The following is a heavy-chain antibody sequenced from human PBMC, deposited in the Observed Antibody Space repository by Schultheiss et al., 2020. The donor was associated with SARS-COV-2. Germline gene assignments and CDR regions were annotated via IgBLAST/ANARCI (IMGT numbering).Heavy chain of an antibody. V-gene: IGHV1-2*04. J-gene: IGHJ6*03. CDR3: ARGLPTTVTTIPTLDYYYYMDV. D-gene: IGHD4-17*01. CDR1: GYTFTGYY. Sequence: ASVKVSCKASGYTFTGYYMHWVRQAPGQGLEWMGWINPNSGGTNYAQKFQGWVTMTRDTSISTAYMELSRLRSDDTAVYYCARGLPTTVTTIPTLDYYYYMDVWGKGTTVTVSS. CDR2: INPNSGGT.